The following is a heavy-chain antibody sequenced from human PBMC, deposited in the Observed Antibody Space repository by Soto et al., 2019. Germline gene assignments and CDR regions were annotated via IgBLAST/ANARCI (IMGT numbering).Heavy chain of an antibody. V-gene: IGHV3-23*01. CDR1: GFTFSSYG. CDR3: AAMSHCSGGSCPFYFDY. CDR2: ISGTGGST. D-gene: IGHD2-15*01. J-gene: IGHJ4*02. Sequence: VRLLESGGDLVQPGGSLRLSCAASGFTFSSYGMSWVRQAPGKGLEWVSGISGTGGSTYYADSVKGRFTISRDNSKNTLFLQMDSLRAEDTAIYYCAAMSHCSGGSCPFYFDYWGQGTLVTVSS.